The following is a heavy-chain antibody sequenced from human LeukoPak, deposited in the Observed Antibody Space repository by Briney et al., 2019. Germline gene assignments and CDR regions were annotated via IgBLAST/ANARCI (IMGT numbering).Heavy chain of an antibody. CDR1: GFTFSSYS. J-gene: IGHJ4*02. Sequence: PGGSLRLSCAASGFTFSSYSMNWVRQAPGKGLEWVSYISSSSIIYDADSVKGRFTISRDNAKDSLYLQMNSLRAEDTAVYYCASSVSGWVDYWGQGTLVTVSS. CDR2: ISSSSII. D-gene: IGHD6-19*01. V-gene: IGHV3-48*04. CDR3: ASSVSGWVDY.